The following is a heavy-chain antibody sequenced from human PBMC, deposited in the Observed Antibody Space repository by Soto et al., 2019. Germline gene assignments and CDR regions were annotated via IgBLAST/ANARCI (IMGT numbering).Heavy chain of an antibody. D-gene: IGHD3-16*01. J-gene: IGHJ3*02. V-gene: IGHV1-18*01. CDR1: GYSFSNYN. Sequence: GASVQGSCKSSGYSFSNYNFCWVRQAPGQGLEWLGWISGYNGNTNYAQKLQGRVTLTTDSFTSTAYMELRSLRSDDTAIYYCARDKVWGGFDIWGQGTMVTVSS. CDR3: ARDKVWGGFDI. CDR2: ISGYNGNT.